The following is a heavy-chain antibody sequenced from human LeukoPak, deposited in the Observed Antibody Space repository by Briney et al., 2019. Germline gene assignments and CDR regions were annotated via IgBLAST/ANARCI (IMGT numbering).Heavy chain of an antibody. Sequence: PGGSLRLSCSASGFTVSSSYMSWVRQAPGKGLEWVSVIYSGGSTYYADSVKGRFTISRDNSKNTLYLQMNSLRIEDTAGYYCARVAFRSSSYISGIDYWGQGTLVTVSS. J-gene: IGHJ4*02. CDR1: GFTVSSSY. D-gene: IGHD6-6*01. CDR3: ARVAFRSSSYISGIDY. CDR2: IYSGGST. V-gene: IGHV3-53*01.